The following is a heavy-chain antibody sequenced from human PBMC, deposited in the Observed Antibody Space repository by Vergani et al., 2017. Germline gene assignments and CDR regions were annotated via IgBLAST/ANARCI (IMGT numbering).Heavy chain of an antibody. V-gene: IGHV4-34*01. D-gene: IGHD2-15*01. Sequence: QVQLEESGPGLLKPSETLSLTCAVYGGSFSGYYWSWIRQPPGKGLEWIGEINHSGSTNYNPSLKSRVTISVDTSKNQFSLKLSSVTAADTAVYYCARASGGPRAGRKYFDLWGRGTLVTVSS. CDR1: GGSFSGYY. CDR2: INHSGST. J-gene: IGHJ2*01. CDR3: ARASGGPRAGRKYFDL.